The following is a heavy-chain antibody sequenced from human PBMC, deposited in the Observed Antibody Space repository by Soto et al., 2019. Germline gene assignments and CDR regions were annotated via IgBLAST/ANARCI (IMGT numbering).Heavy chain of an antibody. CDR1: GFTFCSYT. V-gene: IGHV3-23*01. J-gene: IGHJ4*02. CDR3: AKDQVLIGPWC. D-gene: IGHD2-8*02. CDR2: LSASGDRT. Sequence: PGGSLRLSCAASGFTFCSYTMSWFRQSPGKGLEWVATLSASGDRTEYADSVEGRFTISRDNLKSTLYLQMNSLRVDDTAVYFCAKDQVLIGPWCRGLGSLVTVSS.